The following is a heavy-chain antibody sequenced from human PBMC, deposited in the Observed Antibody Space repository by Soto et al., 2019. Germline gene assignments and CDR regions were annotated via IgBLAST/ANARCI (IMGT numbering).Heavy chain of an antibody. J-gene: IGHJ4*02. D-gene: IGHD3-22*01. V-gene: IGHV1-69*13. CDR3: ASSYYYDSSGYYYVLFY. Sequence: SVKVSCKASGGTFSSYAISWVRQAPGQGLEWMGGIIPIFGTANYAQKFQGRVTITADESTSTAYMELSSLRSEDTAVYYCASSYYYDSSGYYYVLFYWGQGTLVTVSS. CDR1: GGTFSSYA. CDR2: IIPIFGTA.